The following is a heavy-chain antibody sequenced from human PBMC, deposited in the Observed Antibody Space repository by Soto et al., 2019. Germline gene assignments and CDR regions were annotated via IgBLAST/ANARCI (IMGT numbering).Heavy chain of an antibody. CDR2: IYPGDAHT. CDR3: ARLPTGRTVTDHGMDV. V-gene: IGHV5-51*01. J-gene: IGHJ6*02. Sequence: GESLKISCRGSGYSFTSYWIGWVRQMPGKGLEWMGIIYPGDAHTRYSPSFQGQVTISADKSISTAYLQWSSLKASDNAMYYCARLPTGRTVTDHGMDVWGQGTTVTVSS. CDR1: GYSFTSYW. D-gene: IGHD3-10*01.